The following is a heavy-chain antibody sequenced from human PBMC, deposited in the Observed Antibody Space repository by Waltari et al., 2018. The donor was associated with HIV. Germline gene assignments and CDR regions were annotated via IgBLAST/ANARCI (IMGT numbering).Heavy chain of an antibody. CDR3: ARGGGYSSSYYFDY. CDR1: GLPFSSYA. CDR2: ISYDGSNK. Sequence: QVQLVESGGGVVQPGGSLRLSWSASGLPFSSYAMHWVSQAPGKGLEWVAVISYDGSNKYYADSVKGRFTISRDNSKNTLYLQMNSLRAEDTAVYYCARGGGYSSSYYFDYWGQGTLVTVSS. V-gene: IGHV3-30-3*01. J-gene: IGHJ4*02. D-gene: IGHD5-12*01.